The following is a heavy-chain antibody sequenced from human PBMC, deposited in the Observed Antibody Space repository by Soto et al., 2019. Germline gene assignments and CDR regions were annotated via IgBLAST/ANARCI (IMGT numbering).Heavy chain of an antibody. V-gene: IGHV4-30-4*01. CDR1: GGSISSGDYY. CDR3: ARFRPPDEYYDYVWGSYRQTNYFDY. Sequence: QVQLQESGPGLVKPSQTLSLTCTVSGGSISSGDYYWSWIRQPPGKGLEWIGYIYYSGSTYYNPSLKSRVTISVDTSKNQFSLKLSSVTAADTAVYYCARFRPPDEYYDYVWGSYRQTNYFDYWGQGTLVTVSS. D-gene: IGHD3-16*02. CDR2: IYYSGST. J-gene: IGHJ4*02.